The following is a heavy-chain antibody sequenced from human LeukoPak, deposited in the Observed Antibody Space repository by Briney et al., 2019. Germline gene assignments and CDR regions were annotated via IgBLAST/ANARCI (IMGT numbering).Heavy chain of an antibody. Sequence: LPGGSLRLSCAASGFSFSDHSMHWVRQAPGKGLEWVTVISYDGSDKFCTGSVKGRFLISRDNSKNTLYLQMSSLKTEDTAVYYCTSGPLTGTTNYWGQGTLVTVSS. CDR2: ISYDGSDK. V-gene: IGHV3-30*04. J-gene: IGHJ4*02. D-gene: IGHD1-7*01. CDR3: TSGPLTGTTNY. CDR1: GFSFSDHS.